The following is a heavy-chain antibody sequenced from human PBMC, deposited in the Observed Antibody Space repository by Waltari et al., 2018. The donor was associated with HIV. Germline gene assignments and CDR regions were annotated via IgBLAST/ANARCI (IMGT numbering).Heavy chain of an antibody. CDR3: ASPDTTMVHGHYYFYHMDV. D-gene: IGHD5-18*01. CDR2: IYTGGST. J-gene: IGHJ6*02. Sequence: EVQLVESGGGLVQPGGSLRLSCAASGFTVSSNYMSWVRQAPGKGLEWVSIIYTGGSTDYAHSVKGRFTISRDNSKNTLHLQMNSLRAEDTAVYYCASPDTTMVHGHYYFYHMDVWGQGTTVTVSS. CDR1: GFTVSSNY. V-gene: IGHV3-66*01.